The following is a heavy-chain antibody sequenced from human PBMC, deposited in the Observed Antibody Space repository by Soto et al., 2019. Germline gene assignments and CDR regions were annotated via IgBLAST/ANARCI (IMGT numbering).Heavy chain of an antibody. CDR1: GLPFSHYG. V-gene: IGHV3-30*03. CDR3: ARYSGKYQGPIDY. D-gene: IGHD1-26*01. Sequence: QVQLVESGGGGVQPGRSLRLSCAASGLPFSHYGIHWVRQAPGKGLEWLAVISYDGSNKHYADSVKGRFTVSRDNSKNTLYLQTNSLRAEDTAVYFCARYSGKYQGPIDYWGQGTLVTVSS. CDR2: ISYDGSNK. J-gene: IGHJ4*02.